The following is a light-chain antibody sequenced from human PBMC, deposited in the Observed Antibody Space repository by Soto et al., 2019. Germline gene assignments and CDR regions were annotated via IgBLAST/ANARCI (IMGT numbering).Light chain of an antibody. V-gene: IGKV1-9*01. CDR1: QGVSSY. CDR2: AAS. J-gene: IGKJ1*01. CDR3: QQLNSYPPWT. Sequence: IQLTQSPSSLSASVGDRVTISCRASQGVSSYLALYQQKPGKAPRLLIYAASTLQSGVPSRFSGSGSGTDFTLTISSLRPEDFATYYCQQLNSYPPWTFGQGTKVDIK.